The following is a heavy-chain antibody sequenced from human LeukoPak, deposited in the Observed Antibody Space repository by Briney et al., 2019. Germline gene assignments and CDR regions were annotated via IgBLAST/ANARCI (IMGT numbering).Heavy chain of an antibody. CDR2: INPSGGST. V-gene: IGHV1-46*01. D-gene: IGHD3-10*01. J-gene: IGHJ4*02. Sequence: ASVQVSCKASGYTFTSYYMHWVRQAPGQGLEWMGIINPSGGSTSYAQKFQGRVTMTRDTSTSTVYMELSSLRSEDTAVYYCARDLGHYYGSGSYFDYWGQGTLVTVSS. CDR1: GYTFTSYY. CDR3: ARDLGHYYGSGSYFDY.